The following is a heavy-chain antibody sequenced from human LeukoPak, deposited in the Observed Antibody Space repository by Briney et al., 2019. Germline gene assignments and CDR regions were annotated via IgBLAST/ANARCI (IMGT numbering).Heavy chain of an antibody. Sequence: GASVNVSCKTSGYTFTSYYIHWVRQAPGQGLEWMGIINPSGGSTSYAQKFQGRVTMTRDTSTSIVYMELSSLRSEDTAVYYCARGGDGTYYYYYYGMDVWGQGTTVTVSS. V-gene: IGHV1-46*01. CDR1: GYTFTSYY. CDR2: INPSGGST. J-gene: IGHJ6*02. CDR3: ARGGDGTYYYYYYGMDV. D-gene: IGHD1-1*01.